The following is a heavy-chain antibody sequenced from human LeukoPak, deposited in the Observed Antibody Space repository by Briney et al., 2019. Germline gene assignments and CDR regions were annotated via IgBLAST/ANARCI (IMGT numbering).Heavy chain of an antibody. CDR1: GYTFTSYD. Sequence: EASVKVSCKASGYTFTSYDINWVRQATGQGLDGMGWMNPNSGNTGYAQKFQGRVTMTRNTSISTAYMELSSLRAEDTAVYYCARGLFPEYSSSFSWMHPPWGRRGPGHSTGSYDYWGQGTLVTVSS. J-gene: IGHJ4*02. D-gene: IGHD6-6*01. CDR2: MNPNSGNT. CDR3: ARGLFPEYSSSFSWMHPPWGRRGPGHSTGSYDY. V-gene: IGHV1-8*01.